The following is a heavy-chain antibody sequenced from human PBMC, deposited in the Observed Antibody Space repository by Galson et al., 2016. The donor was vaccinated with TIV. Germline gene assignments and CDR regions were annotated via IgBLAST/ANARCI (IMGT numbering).Heavy chain of an antibody. Sequence: TLSLTCDVSGGSISGGTYSWSWIRQPPGKGLEWIGYIFQTGSTYYNPSPMSLKSRVTISLDISKNQFSLKVKSVTAADTAMYHCARGEWPSVPDAMQAFDIWGQGTMVAVSS. V-gene: IGHV4-30-2*01. CDR2: IFQTGST. D-gene: IGHD2-2*01. CDR3: ARGEWPSVPDAMQAFDI. J-gene: IGHJ3*02. CDR1: GGSISGGTYS.